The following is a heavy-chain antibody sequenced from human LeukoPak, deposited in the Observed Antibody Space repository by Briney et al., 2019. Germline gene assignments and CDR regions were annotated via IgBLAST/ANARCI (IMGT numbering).Heavy chain of an antibody. CDR1: GFTFSSYW. CDR2: IKQDGSEK. CDR3: AKDGITIFGVVIMYYYYMDV. D-gene: IGHD3-3*01. J-gene: IGHJ6*03. V-gene: IGHV3-7*01. Sequence: PGGSLRLSCAASGFTFSSYWMSWVRQAPGKGLEWVANIKQDGSEKYYVDSVKGRFTISRDNAKNSLYLQVDSLRAEDTAVYYCAKDGITIFGVVIMYYYYMDVWGKGTTVTVSS.